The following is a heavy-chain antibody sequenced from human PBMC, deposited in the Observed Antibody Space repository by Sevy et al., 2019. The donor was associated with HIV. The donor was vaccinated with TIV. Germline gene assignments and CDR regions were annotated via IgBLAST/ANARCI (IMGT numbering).Heavy chain of an antibody. CDR1: GFTFTNYG. CDR3: AKEWTLLSDWYGEFDY. V-gene: IGHV3-23*01. CDR2: ISNSGANT. Sequence: GGSLRLSCAASGFTFTNYGMHWVRQAPEKGLEWVSGISNSGANTYYADSVRGRFTVSRDNSKNTVYLQLNSLRAEDTAIYYCAKEWTLLSDWYGEFDYWGQGTLVTVSS. D-gene: IGHD6-19*01. J-gene: IGHJ4*02.